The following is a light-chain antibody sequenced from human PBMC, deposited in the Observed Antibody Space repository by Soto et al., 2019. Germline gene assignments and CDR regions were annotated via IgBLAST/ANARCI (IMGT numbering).Light chain of an antibody. Sequence: EIVLTQSPGTLSLSPGERATLSCRASQSVSSSYLAWYQQKPVQAPRLLIYGASSRATGIPDRFSGSWSGTDFTLTVTRLEPEDFAVYSWQEYGSSPLVTFGQGTRLEIK. J-gene: IGKJ5*01. CDR3: QEYGSSPLVT. V-gene: IGKV3-20*01. CDR2: GAS. CDR1: QSVSSSY.